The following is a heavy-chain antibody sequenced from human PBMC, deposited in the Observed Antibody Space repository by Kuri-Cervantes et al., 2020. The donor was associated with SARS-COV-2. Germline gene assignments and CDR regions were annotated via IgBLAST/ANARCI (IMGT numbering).Heavy chain of an antibody. V-gene: IGHV1-2*02. CDR3: ARLSGWYKNGDY. CDR1: GYTFTGYY. D-gene: IGHD6-19*01. J-gene: IGHJ4*02. CDR2: INPNSGGT. Sequence: ASVKVSCKASGYTFTGYYMHWVRQAPGQGLEWMGWINPNSGGTNYAQKFQGRVTMTRDTSISTAYLQWSSLKASDTAMYYCARLSGWYKNGDYWGQGTLVTVSS.